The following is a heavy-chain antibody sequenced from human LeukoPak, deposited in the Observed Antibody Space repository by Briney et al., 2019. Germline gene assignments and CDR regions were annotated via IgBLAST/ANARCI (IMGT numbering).Heavy chain of an antibody. V-gene: IGHV3-23*01. Sequence: GGSLRLSCAASGFFFSRHAMTWVRQAPGKGLEWVSTISDIGDSTLYAESVKGRFTISRDNSKNTLSLQMNSLRVEDTAVYYCAKDVFIAGATGVCDYWGRGTLVTVSS. D-gene: IGHD1-26*01. J-gene: IGHJ4*02. CDR2: ISDIGDST. CDR1: GFFFSRHA. CDR3: AKDVFIAGATGVCDY.